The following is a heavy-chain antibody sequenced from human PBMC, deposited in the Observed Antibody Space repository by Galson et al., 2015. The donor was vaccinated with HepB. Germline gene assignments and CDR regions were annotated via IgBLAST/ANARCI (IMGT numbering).Heavy chain of an antibody. Sequence: SLRLSCAASGFTFSSYAMHWVRQAPGKGLEWVAVISYDGSNKYYVDSVKGRFTISRDNSKNTLYLQMNSLRAEDTAVYYCARGGYYYDSSDAFDIWGQGTMVTVSS. J-gene: IGHJ3*02. V-gene: IGHV3-30-3*01. CDR3: ARGGYYYDSSDAFDI. CDR2: ISYDGSNK. D-gene: IGHD3-22*01. CDR1: GFTFSSYA.